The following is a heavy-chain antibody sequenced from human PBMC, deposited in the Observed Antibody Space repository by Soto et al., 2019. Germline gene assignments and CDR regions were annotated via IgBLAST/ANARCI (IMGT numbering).Heavy chain of an antibody. CDR1: GGSISSGDYY. V-gene: IGHV4-30-4*01. CDR3: ARRGGRRGYFDI. Sequence: SETLSLTCTVSGGSISSGDYYWSWIRQPPGKGLEWIGYIYYSGSTYYNPSLKSRVTISVDTSKNQFSLKLSSVSAAVTAVYYCARRGGRRGYFDIWGQGTMVTVSS. D-gene: IGHD3-10*01. J-gene: IGHJ3*02. CDR2: IYYSGST.